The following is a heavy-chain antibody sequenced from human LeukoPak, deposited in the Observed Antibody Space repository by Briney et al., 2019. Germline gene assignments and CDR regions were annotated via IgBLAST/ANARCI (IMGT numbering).Heavy chain of an antibody. CDR2: INGDGSST. D-gene: IGHD6-19*01. V-gene: IGHV3-74*01. J-gene: IGHJ4*02. Sequence: GGSLRLSCAASGFIFNNYWMHWVRQTPGEGPLWLSRINGDGSSTSYTHSVQGRFIISRDNAKNTLYLQMNSLRAEDTAVYYCTRQWHTPSDYWGQGTLVTVS. CDR3: TRQWHTPSDY. CDR1: GFIFNNYW.